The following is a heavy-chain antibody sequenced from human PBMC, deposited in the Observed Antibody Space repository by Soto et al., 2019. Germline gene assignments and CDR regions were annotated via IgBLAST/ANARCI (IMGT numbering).Heavy chain of an antibody. CDR1: GFSFTRYW. CDR2: INEDGSEK. J-gene: IGHJ4*02. V-gene: IGHV3-7*04. CDR3: VTDYDAKGWGTY. D-gene: IGHD3-16*01. Sequence: EVQLVESGGGLVQPGGSLRLSCAASGFSFTRYWMDWVRQAPGKGLEWVAMINEDGSEKDYVDSVKGRFTISRDNAKNSLYLEMDSMRADDTAVYYCVTDYDAKGWGTYWGQGNLVTVSS.